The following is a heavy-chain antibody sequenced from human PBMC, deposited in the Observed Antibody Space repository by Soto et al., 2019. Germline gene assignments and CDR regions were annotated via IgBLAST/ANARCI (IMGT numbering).Heavy chain of an antibody. Sequence: SETLSLTCAVYGGSFSGYYCSWIRQPPGKRLEWIGEINHSGSTNYNLSLKSRVTISVDTSKNQFSLKLSSVTAADTAVYYCARGRVQLWLSGPRGFDYWGQGTLVTVSS. CDR3: ARGRVQLWLSGPRGFDY. CDR1: GGSFSGYY. V-gene: IGHV4-34*01. D-gene: IGHD5-18*01. CDR2: INHSGST. J-gene: IGHJ4*02.